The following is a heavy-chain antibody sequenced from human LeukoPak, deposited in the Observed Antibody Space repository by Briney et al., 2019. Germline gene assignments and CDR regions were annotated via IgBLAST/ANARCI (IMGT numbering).Heavy chain of an antibody. V-gene: IGHV4-4*02. Sequence: SGTLSLTCAVSGXSISSNNWWSWVRQPPGKGLEWIGEIYHHGATNYNPSLKSRVTLSVDKSRNQFSLELSSVTAADTAVYYCARGPSVAAHLDYWGQGTLVTVSS. CDR3: ARGPSVAAHLDY. D-gene: IGHD5-12*01. CDR1: GXSISSNNW. J-gene: IGHJ4*02. CDR2: IYHHGAT.